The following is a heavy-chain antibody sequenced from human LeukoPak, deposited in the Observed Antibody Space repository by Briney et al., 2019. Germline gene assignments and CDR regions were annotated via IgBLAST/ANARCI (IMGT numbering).Heavy chain of an antibody. CDR1: GFSVNNNY. CDR2: MNSAGST. D-gene: IGHD3-10*01. Sequence: GGSLRLSCAASGFSVNNNYMNWVRQAPGKGLEWVSLMNSAGSTYYADSVKGRFTISRDSSKNTLYLQMNSLRAEDTAVYYCAGGTYYGSGSRPGYFDYWGQGTLVTVSS. V-gene: IGHV3-53*01. J-gene: IGHJ4*02. CDR3: AGGTYYGSGSRPGYFDY.